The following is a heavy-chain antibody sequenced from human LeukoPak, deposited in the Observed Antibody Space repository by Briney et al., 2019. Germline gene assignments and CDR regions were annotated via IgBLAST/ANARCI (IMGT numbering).Heavy chain of an antibody. CDR1: GGTFSSYA. V-gene: IGHV1-69*13. CDR3: ARGSVTIFGVVTSPQYYYYGMDV. J-gene: IGHJ6*02. CDR2: IIPIFGTA. Sequence: GASVKVSCKASGGTFSSYAISWVRQAPGQGLEWMGGIIPIFGTANYAQKFQGRVTITADESTSTAYMELSSLRSEDTAVYYCARGSVTIFGVVTSPQYYYYGMDVWGQGTTVTVSS. D-gene: IGHD3-3*01.